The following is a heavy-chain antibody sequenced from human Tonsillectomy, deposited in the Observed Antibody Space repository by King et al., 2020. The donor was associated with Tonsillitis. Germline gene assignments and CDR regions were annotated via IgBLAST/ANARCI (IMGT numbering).Heavy chain of an antibody. J-gene: IGHJ4*02. CDR3: AGVGGVDSPPAY. CDR1: GGSISSYY. D-gene: IGHD3-16*01. V-gene: IGHV4-59*01. CDR2: NYYSGST. Sequence: QLQESGPVLVKPSETLSLTCTVSGGSISSYYWSWIRQPPGKGLEWIGYNYYSGSTTYNPSLKSRVTISVDTSKNQFSLQLTSVTAADTAVYYCAGVGGVDSPPAYWGQGTLVPVSS.